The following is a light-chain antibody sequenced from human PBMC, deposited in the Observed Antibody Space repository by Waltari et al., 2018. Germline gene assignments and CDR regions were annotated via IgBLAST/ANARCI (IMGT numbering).Light chain of an antibody. CDR2: WAP. CDR1: QSVLFSTNNKNY. CDR3: QQYRSTLWT. J-gene: IGKJ1*01. Sequence: DIVMTPSPDSLALSLGASANINCKSSQSVLFSTNNKNYLAWYQQKTGQPPKLLFYWAPTRESGVPDRFSGSGSGTDFTLTISSLQAEDVAVYYCQQYRSTLWTFGQGTRVEIK. V-gene: IGKV4-1*01.